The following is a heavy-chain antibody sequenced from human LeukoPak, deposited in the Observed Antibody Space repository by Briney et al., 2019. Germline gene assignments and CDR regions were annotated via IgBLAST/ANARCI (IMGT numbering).Heavy chain of an antibody. CDR2: IYYSGST. J-gene: IGHJ4*02. D-gene: IGHD2-15*01. CDR3: ARAGYCSGGSCLYFDY. CDR1: GGSISSYY. Sequence: SETLSLTCTVSGGSISSYYWSWIRQPPGKGLEWIGYIYYSGSTNYNPSLKSRVTISVDTSKNQFSLKLSSVTAADTAVYYCARAGYCSGGSCLYFDYWGQGTPVTVSS. V-gene: IGHV4-59*01.